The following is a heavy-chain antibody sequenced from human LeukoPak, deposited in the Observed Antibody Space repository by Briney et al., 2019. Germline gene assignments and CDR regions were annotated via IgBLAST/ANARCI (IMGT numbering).Heavy chain of an antibody. D-gene: IGHD5-12*01. V-gene: IGHV4-30-2*01. J-gene: IGHJ4*02. Sequence: SQTLSLTCAVSGGSISSGGYSWSWIRQPPGKGLEWIGYIYHSGSTYYNPPLKSRVTISVDRSKNQFSLKLSSVTAADTAVYYCARVAYSGYDRPYYFDYWGQGTLVTVSS. CDR3: ARVAYSGYDRPYYFDY. CDR2: IYHSGST. CDR1: GGSISSGGYS.